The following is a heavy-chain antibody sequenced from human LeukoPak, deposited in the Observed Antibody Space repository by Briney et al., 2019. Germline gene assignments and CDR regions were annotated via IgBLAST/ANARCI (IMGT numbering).Heavy chain of an antibody. J-gene: IGHJ4*02. CDR3: ARQYSSGWFRHFDY. Sequence: GESLKISCRCSGHSFINYYIGWVRQMPGKGLEWIGVTYPGGSDTSYNPSFKGQVIFSADKSTTTVYLQWSRLQASDTAIYYCARQYSSGWFRHFDYWGQGTLITVSS. CDR1: GHSFINYY. D-gene: IGHD3-22*01. V-gene: IGHV5-51*01. CDR2: TYPGGSDT.